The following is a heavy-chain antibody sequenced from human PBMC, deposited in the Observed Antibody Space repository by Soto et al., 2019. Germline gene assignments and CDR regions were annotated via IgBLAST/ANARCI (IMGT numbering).Heavy chain of an antibody. CDR3: VQDSIKGAYGY. CDR2: VRGSGSFT. CDR1: GFTFTNYA. V-gene: IGHV3-23*01. Sequence: GGSLRLSCAASGFTFTNYALSWVRQAPGKGLDWVSSVRGSGSFTYYAESVKGRFTISRDNSKNTVFLQMNSLGAEDTAIYYCVQDSIKGAYGYWGQGALVTVSS. J-gene: IGHJ4*02. D-gene: IGHD3-16*01.